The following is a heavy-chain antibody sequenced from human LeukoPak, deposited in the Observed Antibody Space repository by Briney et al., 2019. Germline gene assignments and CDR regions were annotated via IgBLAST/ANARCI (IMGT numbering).Heavy chain of an antibody. Sequence: SETLSLTCTVSGGSITSYYWSWIRQPPGKGLEWIGSIYYSGSTYYNPSLKSRVTISVDTSKNQFSLKLSSVTAADTAVYYCARGGQLRPSYYYYYYYMDVWGKGTTVTVSS. V-gene: IGHV4-59*12. D-gene: IGHD6-13*01. J-gene: IGHJ6*03. CDR1: GGSITSYY. CDR3: ARGGQLRPSYYYYYYYMDV. CDR2: IYYSGST.